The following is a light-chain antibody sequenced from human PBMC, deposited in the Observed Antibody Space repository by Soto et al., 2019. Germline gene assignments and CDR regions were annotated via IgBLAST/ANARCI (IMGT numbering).Light chain of an antibody. CDR1: SSDIGGYNY. CDR3: SSYTTTYTPLYV. CDR2: EVS. J-gene: IGLJ1*01. V-gene: IGLV2-14*01. Sequence: QSALTQPASVSGSPGQSNTISCTGTSSDIGGYNYVCWYQQHPGKAPKLMIYEVSNRPSGVSNRFSGSKSGNTASLTISGLQAEDEADYYCSSYTTTYTPLYVFGTGTKVTVL.